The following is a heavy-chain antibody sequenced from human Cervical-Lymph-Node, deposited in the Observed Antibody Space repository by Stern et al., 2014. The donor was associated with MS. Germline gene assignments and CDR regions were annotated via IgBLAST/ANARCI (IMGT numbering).Heavy chain of an antibody. CDR3: ARIGEYQLHYFDY. CDR1: GFSLTTSGMC. D-gene: IGHD2-2*01. J-gene: IGHJ4*02. CDR2: IDWDDDR. V-gene: IGHV2-70*11. Sequence: ESGPALVKPTQTLTLTCTFSGFSLTTSGMCVSWIRQPPGKALEWLARIDWDDDRYYSSSLKPRLTISKDTSKNQVVLTMTNMDPVDTATYYCARIGEYQLHYFDYWGQGTLVTVSS.